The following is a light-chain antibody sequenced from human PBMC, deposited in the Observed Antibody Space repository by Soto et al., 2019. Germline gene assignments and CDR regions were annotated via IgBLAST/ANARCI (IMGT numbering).Light chain of an antibody. CDR1: QSVSSY. CDR3: QQYGSSWT. CDR2: DAF. Sequence: EIVLTQSPATLSLAPGERATLSCRASQSVSSYLAWYQQKPGQAPRLLIYDAFNRATGIPDRFSGSGSGTDFTLTISRLEPEDFAVYYCQQYGSSWTFGQGTKVDIK. V-gene: IGKV3-20*01. J-gene: IGKJ1*01.